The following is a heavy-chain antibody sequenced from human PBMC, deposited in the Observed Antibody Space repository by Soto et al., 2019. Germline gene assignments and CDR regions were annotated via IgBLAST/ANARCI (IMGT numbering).Heavy chain of an antibody. CDR1: GGSIGSGAYS. J-gene: IGHJ6*02. CDR2: IYHSGST. D-gene: IGHD6-13*01. Sequence: SETLSLTCAVSGGSIGSGAYSWSWIRQPPGKGLEWIGYIYHSGSTYYNPSLKSRVTISLDRSKNQFSLKLTSVTAADTAVYYCASGTGGGIHGMDVWGQGTTVTVSS. CDR3: ASGTGGGIHGMDV. V-gene: IGHV4-30-2*01.